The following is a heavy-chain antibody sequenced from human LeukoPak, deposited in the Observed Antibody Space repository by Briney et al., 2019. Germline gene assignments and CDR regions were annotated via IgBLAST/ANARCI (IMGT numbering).Heavy chain of an antibody. J-gene: IGHJ1*01. CDR3: ARVRYYDSSGYYYGYLQH. V-gene: IGHV4-38-2*01. CDR1: GYSISSGYY. CDR2: IYHSGST. D-gene: IGHD3-22*01. Sequence: SETLSLTCAVSGYSISSGYYWGWIRQPPGKGLEWIGSIYHSGSTYYNPSLKSRVTISVDTSKNQFSLKLSSVTAADTAVYYCARVRYYDSSGYYYGYLQHWGQGTLVTVSS.